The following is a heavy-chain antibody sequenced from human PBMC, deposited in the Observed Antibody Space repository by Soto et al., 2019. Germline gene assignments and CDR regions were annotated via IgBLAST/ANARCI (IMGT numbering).Heavy chain of an antibody. CDR1: GFTFSRFS. D-gene: IGHD3-10*02. CDR2: ISYDGKNK. CDR3: ARDHGMFLSYYYYGMDV. J-gene: IGHJ6*02. V-gene: IGHV3-30*04. Sequence: GSLRLSCAASGFTFSRFSMHWVRQAPGKGLAWVAVISYDGKNKHFAESVKGRFSVSRDDSKNTIYLEMNNLRGDDSAVYYCARDHGMFLSYYYYGMDVWGQGTTVTVSS.